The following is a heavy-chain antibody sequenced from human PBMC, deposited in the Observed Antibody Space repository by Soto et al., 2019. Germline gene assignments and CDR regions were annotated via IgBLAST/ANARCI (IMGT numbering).Heavy chain of an antibody. CDR1: GFPFNNAW. D-gene: IGHD1-7*01. CDR3: ATHIRITGTPDS. V-gene: IGHV3-15*07. CDR2: IKPKTDGGAT. Sequence: EVYLVESGGGLVKPGGSLRLSCATSGFPFNNAWMNWARRVTGKGREWVGRIKPKTDGGATDYAAPVKGRFTISRDDSKNTVYLEMNSLKIEDTALYFCATHIRITGTPDSWGQGTLVTVSS. J-gene: IGHJ4*02.